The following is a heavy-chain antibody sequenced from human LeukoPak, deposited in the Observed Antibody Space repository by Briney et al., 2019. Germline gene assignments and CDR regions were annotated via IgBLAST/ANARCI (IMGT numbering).Heavy chain of an antibody. Sequence: GGSLRLSCAASGFTFKNSAMSWVRQAPGRGLEWVSTISGSRDNSYYADSVKGRFTISRDNSKNTLYLQMNSLRAEDTAVYYCAKARYCSGGSCYSDYWGQGTLVTVSS. CDR1: GFTFKNSA. J-gene: IGHJ4*02. D-gene: IGHD2-15*01. CDR2: ISGSRDNS. CDR3: AKARYCSGGSCYSDY. V-gene: IGHV3-23*01.